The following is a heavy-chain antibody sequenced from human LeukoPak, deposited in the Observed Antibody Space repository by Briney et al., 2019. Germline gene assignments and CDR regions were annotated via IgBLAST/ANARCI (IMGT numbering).Heavy chain of an antibody. CDR3: ARLGGGHSSSWYDAFDI. V-gene: IGHV3-7*01. Sequence: PGGSLRLSCAASGFTFSSYWTSWVRQAPGKGLEWVANIKQDGSEKYYVDSVKGRFTISRDNAKNSLYLQMNSLRAEDTAVYYCARLGGGHSSSWYDAFDIWGQGTMVTVSS. CDR2: IKQDGSEK. J-gene: IGHJ3*02. CDR1: GFTFSSYW. D-gene: IGHD6-13*01.